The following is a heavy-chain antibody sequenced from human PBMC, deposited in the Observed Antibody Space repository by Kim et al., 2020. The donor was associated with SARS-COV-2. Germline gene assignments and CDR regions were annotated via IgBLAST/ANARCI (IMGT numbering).Heavy chain of an antibody. V-gene: IGHV4-34*01. J-gene: IGHJ2*01. CDR2: ISRSGAT. CDR3: ARGRREYFGSGRARYFDL. CDR1: GGSLSGYY. D-gene: IGHD3-10*01. Sequence: SETLSLTCAVRGGSLSGYYWTWIRQPPGKGLEWIGEISRSGATNYNPSLKSRIIISVDTSNNLFSLGLNSVTTADTAIYYCARGRREYFGSGRARYFDLWGRGSLVTVPS.